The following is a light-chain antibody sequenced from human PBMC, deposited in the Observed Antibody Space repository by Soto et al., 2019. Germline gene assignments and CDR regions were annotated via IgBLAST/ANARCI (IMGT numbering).Light chain of an antibody. CDR1: QDISNY. V-gene: IGKV1-33*01. J-gene: IGKJ3*01. Sequence: DIQMTQSPSTLSASVGDRVTITCRASQDISNYLNWYQQKPGKAPKLLIYDASNLETGVPSRFSGSGSGTDFTFTISSLQPEDIATYYCQQYDNLLFTFXPGTKVDIK. CDR3: QQYDNLLFT. CDR2: DAS.